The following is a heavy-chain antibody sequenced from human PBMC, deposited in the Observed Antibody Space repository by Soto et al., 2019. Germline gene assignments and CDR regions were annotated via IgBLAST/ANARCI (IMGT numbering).Heavy chain of an antibody. CDR2: IRSKANSYAT. Sequence: GGGPRLSCAAPWFSLRGSSMPRGRPASGEGLEWVGRIRSKANSYATAYAASVKGRFTISRDDSKNTAYLQMNSLKTEDTAVYYCTRPGDITIFGVVIPVWGKGTTVTVSS. J-gene: IGHJ6*04. CDR1: WFSLRGSS. V-gene: IGHV3-73*01. CDR3: TRPGDITIFGVVIPV. D-gene: IGHD3-3*01.